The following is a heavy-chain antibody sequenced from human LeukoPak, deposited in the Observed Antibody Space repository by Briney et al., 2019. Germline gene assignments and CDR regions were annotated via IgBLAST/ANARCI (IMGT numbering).Heavy chain of an antibody. Sequence: GGSLRLSCAASGFTFNTYEMSWVRQAPGKGLEWVSWVSSSGTTMYHADSVKGRFTISRDNAKNSLYLQMNSLRAEDAAVYYCARRYCSSASCLFDYWGQGTLVTVSS. CDR3: ARRYCSSASCLFDY. V-gene: IGHV3-48*03. CDR1: GFTFNTYE. CDR2: VSSSGTTM. J-gene: IGHJ4*02. D-gene: IGHD2-2*01.